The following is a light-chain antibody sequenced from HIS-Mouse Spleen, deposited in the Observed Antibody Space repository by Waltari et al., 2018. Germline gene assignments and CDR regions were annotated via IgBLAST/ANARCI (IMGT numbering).Light chain of an antibody. CDR3: QQYNSYSRT. CDR2: KAS. Sequence: DLQMTQSPSTLSASVGDRVTITCRASQSISSWLAWYQQKPGKDPKLLIYKASSLDSGVPSRFSGSGSGTEFTLTISSLQPDDFATYYCQQYNSYSRTFGQGTKVEIK. V-gene: IGKV1-5*03. J-gene: IGKJ1*01. CDR1: QSISSW.